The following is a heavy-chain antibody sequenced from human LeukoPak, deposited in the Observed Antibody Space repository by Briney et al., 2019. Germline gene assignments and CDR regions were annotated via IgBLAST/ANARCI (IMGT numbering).Heavy chain of an antibody. CDR1: GFTFNDYY. CDR3: TIQMTMIVVVPYFDY. V-gene: IGHV3-11*04. J-gene: IGHJ4*02. D-gene: IGHD3-22*01. Sequence: GGSLRLSCEASGFTFNDYYMSWIRQAPGKGLEWVSFITSSGTTKYYADSVRGRLTISRDNPKNSLYLYMNSLRDDDTAVYYCTIQMTMIVVVPYFDYWGQGALVTVSA. CDR2: ITSSGTTK.